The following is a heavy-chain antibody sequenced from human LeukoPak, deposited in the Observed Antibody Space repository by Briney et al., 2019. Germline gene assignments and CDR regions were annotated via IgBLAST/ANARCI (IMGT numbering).Heavy chain of an antibody. CDR3: AREFWARQYSGKTPGGDY. CDR2: INPSGGST. CDR1: GYTFTSYY. Sequence: VKVSCKASGYTFTSYYMHWVRQAPGQGLEWMGIINPSGGSTSYAQKFQGRVTMTRDTSTSTVYMELSSLRSEDTAMYYCAREFWARQYSGKTPGGDYWGQGTLVTVSS. V-gene: IGHV1-46*01. J-gene: IGHJ4*02. D-gene: IGHD5-12*01.